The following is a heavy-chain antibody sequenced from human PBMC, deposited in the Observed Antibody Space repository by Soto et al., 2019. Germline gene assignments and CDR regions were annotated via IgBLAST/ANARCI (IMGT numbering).Heavy chain of an antibody. D-gene: IGHD3-10*01. V-gene: IGHV4-34*01. Sequence: KPSETLSLTCAVYGGSFSGYYWSWIRQPPGKGLEWIGEINHSGSTNYNPSLKSRVTISVDTSKNQFSLKLSSVTAADTAVYYCARGAGTGYWGQGTLVTVSS. CDR3: ARGAGTGY. CDR1: GGSFSGYY. CDR2: INHSGST. J-gene: IGHJ4*02.